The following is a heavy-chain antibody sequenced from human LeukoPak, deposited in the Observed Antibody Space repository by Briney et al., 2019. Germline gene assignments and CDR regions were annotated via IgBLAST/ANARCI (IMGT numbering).Heavy chain of an antibody. CDR1: GYSFTSYW. Sequence: GESLKISCKGSGYSFTSYWISWVRQMPGKGLEWMGRIDPSDSYTNYSSSFQGHVTISADKSISTAYLQWSSLKASDTAMYYCARQGEMATIVDYWGQGTLVTVSS. V-gene: IGHV5-10-1*01. D-gene: IGHD5-24*01. J-gene: IGHJ4*02. CDR3: ARQGEMATIVDY. CDR2: IDPSDSYT.